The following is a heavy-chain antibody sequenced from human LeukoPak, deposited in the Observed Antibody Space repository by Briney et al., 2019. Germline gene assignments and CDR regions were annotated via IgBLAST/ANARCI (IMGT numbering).Heavy chain of an antibody. CDR3: ARGPRDLVSITYFDY. V-gene: IGHV4-61*02. J-gene: IGHJ4*02. Sequence: SETLSLTCTVSGVSISSGSYYWSWIRQPAGKGLEWIGRIYTSGSTNYNPSLKSRVTISVDTSKNQFSLKLSSVTAADTAVYYCARGPRDLVSITYFDYWGQGTLVTVFS. D-gene: IGHD5/OR15-5a*01. CDR1: GVSISSGSYY. CDR2: IYTSGST.